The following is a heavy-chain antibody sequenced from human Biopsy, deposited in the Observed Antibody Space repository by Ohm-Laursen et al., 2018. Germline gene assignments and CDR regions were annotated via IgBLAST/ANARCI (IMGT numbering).Heavy chain of an antibody. V-gene: IGHV4-4*07. CDR2: IYTSGSP. D-gene: IGHD1-26*01. CDR1: GDSINNYY. Sequence: PSQTLSLTCTVSGDSINNYYWSWIRQPAGKGLEWIGRIYTSGSPNYNLSLESRVTMSVDTSKNQFPLNLRFVTAADTAVYYCARGTGRYYVYGAFDIWGQGTVVTVSS. J-gene: IGHJ3*02. CDR3: ARGTGRYYVYGAFDI.